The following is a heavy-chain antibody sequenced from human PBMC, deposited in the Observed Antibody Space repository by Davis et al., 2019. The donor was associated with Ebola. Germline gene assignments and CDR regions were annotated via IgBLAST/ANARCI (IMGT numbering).Heavy chain of an antibody. D-gene: IGHD4-23*01. J-gene: IGHJ3*02. V-gene: IGHV5-51*01. CDR2: IYPGDSDT. CDR3: ARFPYDYGGNSYAFDI. Sequence: PGGSLRLSCKGSGYSFTSYWIGWVRQMPGKGLEWMGIIYPGDSDTRYSPSFQGQVTISADKSISTAYLQWSSLKASDTAMYYCARFPYDYGGNSYAFDIWGQGTMVTVSS. CDR1: GYSFTSYW.